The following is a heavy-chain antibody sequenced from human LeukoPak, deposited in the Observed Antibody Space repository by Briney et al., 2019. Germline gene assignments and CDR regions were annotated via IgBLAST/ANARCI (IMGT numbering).Heavy chain of an antibody. CDR1: GFTFSSYG. J-gene: IGHJ4*02. V-gene: IGHV3-23*01. D-gene: IGHD6-19*01. CDR3: AKDWGGSGWSCFGY. Sequence: GGSLRLSCAASGFTFSSYGMTWVRQAPGKGLEWVSGITGSGDNTYYADSVKGRFTISRDNSKNTLYLQMNSLRAEDTAVYYCAKDWGGSGWSCFGYWGQGTLVTVSS. CDR2: ITGSGDNT.